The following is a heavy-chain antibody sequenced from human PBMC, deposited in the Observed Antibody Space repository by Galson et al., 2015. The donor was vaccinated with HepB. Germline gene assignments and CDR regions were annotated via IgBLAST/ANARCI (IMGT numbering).Heavy chain of an antibody. CDR3: TRQGYYDNSGYLYYYYMDV. Sequence: SLRLSCAASGFTFSGSPMHWVRQASGKGLERVGRIRSKANSYATAYAASVKGRFTISRDDSKNTAYLQMNSLKTEDTAVYYCTRQGYYDNSGYLYYYYMDVWGKGTTVTVSS. CDR2: IRSKANSYAT. CDR1: GFTFSGSP. V-gene: IGHV3-73*01. J-gene: IGHJ6*03. D-gene: IGHD3-22*01.